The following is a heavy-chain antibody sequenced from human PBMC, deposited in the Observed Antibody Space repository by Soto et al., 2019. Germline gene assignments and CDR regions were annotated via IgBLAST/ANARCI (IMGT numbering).Heavy chain of an antibody. CDR1: GYTFSNYD. D-gene: IGHD1-20*01. CDR2: MSPNSGRT. CDR3: ARGKRYTDDN. Sequence: QVQLVQSGAEVKKPGASVKVSCKASGYTFSNYDINWVRQATGQGLEWMGWMSPNSGRTGYAQKLQGRVPLTRNIASSTAYMELRSLRSEDTAVDYGARGKRYTDDNWGKGTLVTVSS. J-gene: IGHJ4*02. V-gene: IGHV1-8*01.